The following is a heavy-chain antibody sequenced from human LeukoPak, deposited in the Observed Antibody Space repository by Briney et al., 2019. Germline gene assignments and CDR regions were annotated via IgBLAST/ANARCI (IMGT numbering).Heavy chain of an antibody. CDR2: IIPIFGTA. CDR1: GGTFSSYA. CDR3: ARAYLLETMVVNEYHDAFDI. Sequence: KASGGTFSSYAISWVRQAPGQGLEWMGGIIPIFGTANYAQKFQGRVTITADESTSTAYMELSSLRSEDTAVYYCARAYLLETMVVNEYHDAFDIWGQGTLVTVSS. D-gene: IGHD4-23*01. V-gene: IGHV1-69*01. J-gene: IGHJ3*02.